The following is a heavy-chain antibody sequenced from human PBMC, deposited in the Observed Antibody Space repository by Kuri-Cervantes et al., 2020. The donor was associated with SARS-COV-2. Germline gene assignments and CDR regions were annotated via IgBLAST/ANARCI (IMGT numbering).Heavy chain of an antibody. J-gene: IGHJ4*02. Sequence: ASVKVSCKASGYAFTSYGISWVRQAPGQGLEWMGWIITYSGHTNYAQKFQGRVTMTRDTSTSTAYKELRSLRSDDTAVYYCARDYCGGDCYSGTEAMLDFWGQGALVTVSS. CDR2: IITYSGHT. CDR1: GYAFTSYG. D-gene: IGHD2-21*02. CDR3: ARDYCGGDCYSGTEAMLDF. V-gene: IGHV1-18*04.